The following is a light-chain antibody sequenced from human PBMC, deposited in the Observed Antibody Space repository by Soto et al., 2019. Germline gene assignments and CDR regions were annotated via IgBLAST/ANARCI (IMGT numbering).Light chain of an antibody. J-gene: IGLJ2*01. V-gene: IGLV2-8*01. CDR2: EVS. CDR3: SSYAGNNVV. CDR1: SSDVGGYNY. Sequence: QSALTQPPSASGSPGQSVTISCTGTSSDVGGYNYVSWYKQHPGKAPKLMIYEVSKRPSGVPDRFSGSKSGNTATLTVSGLQAEDEADYYCSSYAGNNVVFGGGTKLTVL.